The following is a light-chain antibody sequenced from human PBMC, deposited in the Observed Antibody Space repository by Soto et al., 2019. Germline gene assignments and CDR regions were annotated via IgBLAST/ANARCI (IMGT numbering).Light chain of an antibody. V-gene: IGKV1-5*03. J-gene: IGKJ2*01. CDR2: KAT. CDR1: QSLGSD. Sequence: DIQMTQSPPTLSASVGDGVSITRRASQSLGSDLAWYQQKPGKAPKLLIYKATNLQRGVPSRFSGSGSGTDFSLTISSLQPEDSATYYCQQYNDFQYTFGQGTKVEI. CDR3: QQYNDFQYT.